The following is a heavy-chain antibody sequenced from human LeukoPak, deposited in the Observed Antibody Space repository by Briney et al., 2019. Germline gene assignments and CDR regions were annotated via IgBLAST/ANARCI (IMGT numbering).Heavy chain of an antibody. J-gene: IGHJ4*02. CDR1: GFTCSSYW. CDR2: IKQDGSEK. Sequence: PGVSVTLSCAAYGFTCSSYWMGWVRQAPGKGREWVANIKQDGSEKYYVDSVKGRFTISRDNAKNSMYLQMNSLRAKDTAVCYCARGGGGEWLLWGQGTLVTVSS. D-gene: IGHD3-3*01. CDR3: ARGGGGEWLL. V-gene: IGHV3-7*01.